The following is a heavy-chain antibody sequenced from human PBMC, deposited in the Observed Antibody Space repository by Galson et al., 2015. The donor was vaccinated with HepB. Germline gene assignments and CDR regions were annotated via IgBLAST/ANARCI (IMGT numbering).Heavy chain of an antibody. Sequence: SLRLSCATSGFTFSSYWMNWVRQAPGKGLEWVANINQDGSEKHYVDSVRGRFTTSRDNAKNLVYLQMNSLRAEDTGVYYCPRGTNDYPGVDSWGQGPLVTVSS. CDR2: INQDGSEK. D-gene: IGHD3-16*01. CDR1: GFTFSSYW. CDR3: PRGTNDYPGVDS. V-gene: IGHV3-7*04. J-gene: IGHJ4*02.